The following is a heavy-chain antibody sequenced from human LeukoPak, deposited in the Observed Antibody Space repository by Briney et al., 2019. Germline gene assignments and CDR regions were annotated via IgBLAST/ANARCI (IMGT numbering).Heavy chain of an antibody. D-gene: IGHD5-18*01. J-gene: IGHJ6*03. Sequence: PGGSLRLSCAASGFTFSSYWMSWVRQAPGKGLEWVANIKQDGSEKYYVDSVKGRFTISRDNAKNSLYLQMNSLRAEDTAVYYCAREGTAMVSFYYYYYMDVWGKGTTVTVSS. CDR2: IKQDGSEK. CDR3: AREGTAMVSFYYYYYMDV. V-gene: IGHV3-7*01. CDR1: GFTFSSYW.